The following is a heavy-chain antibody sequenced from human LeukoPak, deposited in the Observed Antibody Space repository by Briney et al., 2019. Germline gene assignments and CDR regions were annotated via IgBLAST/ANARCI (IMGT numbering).Heavy chain of an antibody. CDR1: GFTFSSYN. D-gene: IGHD2-8*01. V-gene: IGHV4-34*01. J-gene: IGHJ6*02. CDR3: ARRRSMLRNYYYYGMDV. Sequence: GSLRLSCAASGFTFSSYNMNWVRQAPGKGLEWIGEINHSGSTNYNPSLKSRVTISVDTSKNQFSLKLSSVTAADTAVYYCARRRSMLRNYYYYGMDVWGQGTTVTVSS. CDR2: INHSGST.